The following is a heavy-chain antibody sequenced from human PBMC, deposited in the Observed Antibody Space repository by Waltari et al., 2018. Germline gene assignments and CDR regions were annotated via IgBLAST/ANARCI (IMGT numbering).Heavy chain of an antibody. J-gene: IGHJ4*02. CDR2: ISAYNGNT. CDR3: ARDPSLMVYASYFDY. V-gene: IGHV1-18*01. CDR1: GYTFTSYG. D-gene: IGHD2-8*01. Sequence: QVQLVQSGAEVKKPGASVKVSCKASGYTFTSYGISWVRQAPGQGLEWMGWISAYNGNTTYVQKLQGRVTMTTDTSTSTAYMELRSLRSDDTAVYYCARDPSLMVYASYFDYWGQGTLVTVSS.